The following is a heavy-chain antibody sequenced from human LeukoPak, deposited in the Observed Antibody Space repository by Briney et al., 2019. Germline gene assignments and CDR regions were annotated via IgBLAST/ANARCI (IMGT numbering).Heavy chain of an antibody. V-gene: IGHV1-18*01. CDR1: GYMFDTFG. D-gene: IGHD3-22*01. Sequence: ASVKVSCKASGYMFDTFGISWVRQAPGQGLEWMGWISAYNGNTNYAQKLQGRVTMTTDTSTSTAYMELRSLRSDDTAVYYCARGQYYDSSGYLDYWGQGTLVTVSS. J-gene: IGHJ4*02. CDR3: ARGQYYDSSGYLDY. CDR2: ISAYNGNT.